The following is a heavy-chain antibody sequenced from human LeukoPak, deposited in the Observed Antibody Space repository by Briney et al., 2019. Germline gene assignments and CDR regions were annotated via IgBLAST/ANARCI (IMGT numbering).Heavy chain of an antibody. CDR1: GFTFSSYE. V-gene: IGHV3-48*03. CDR3: AREQRLLGGLDY. CDR2: ISSSGSTI. D-gene: IGHD3-3*01. J-gene: IGHJ4*02. Sequence: PGRSLRLSCAASGFTFSSYEMNWVRQAPGKGLEWVSYISSSGSTIYYVDSVKGRFTISRDNAKNSLYLQMNSLRAEDTAVYYCAREQRLLGGLDYWGQGTLVTVSS.